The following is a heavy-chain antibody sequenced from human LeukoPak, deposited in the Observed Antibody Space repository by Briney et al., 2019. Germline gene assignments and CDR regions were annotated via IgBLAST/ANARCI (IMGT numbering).Heavy chain of an antibody. CDR3: AKVAPLGDGDFWYFDL. Sequence: GGSLRLSCAASGFTFSSYAMSWVRQAPGKGLEWVSAISGSGDSTYYADSVKGRSTISRDNSKNTLYLQMNSLRAEDTAVYYCAKVAPLGDGDFWYFDLWGRGTLVSVSS. V-gene: IGHV3-23*01. J-gene: IGHJ2*01. CDR1: GFTFSSYA. CDR2: ISGSGDST. D-gene: IGHD4-17*01.